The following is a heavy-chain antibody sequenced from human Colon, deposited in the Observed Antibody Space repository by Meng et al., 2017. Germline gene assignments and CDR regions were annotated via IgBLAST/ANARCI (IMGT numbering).Heavy chain of an antibody. CDR1: GDSIGSSNW. D-gene: IGHD3-10*01. CDR2: IYHSGST. CDR3: ARVIYASGNMAHLDC. J-gene: IGHJ4*02. V-gene: IGHV4-4*02. Sequence: QVQVEARGLGLVEPSGDLSLMVAGSGDSIGSSNWGSWVRQPPVRGREWIGEIYHSGSTNYNPSLKNRLSLTVDKSKNQFSLTLHSVTAADTAVYYCARVIYASGNMAHLDCWGQGTLVTVSS.